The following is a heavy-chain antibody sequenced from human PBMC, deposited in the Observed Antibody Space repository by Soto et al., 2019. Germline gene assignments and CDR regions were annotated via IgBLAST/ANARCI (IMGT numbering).Heavy chain of an antibody. J-gene: IGHJ5*02. CDR1: GFTFSSYA. V-gene: IGHV3-23*01. D-gene: IGHD6-6*01. CDR3: AKDPIFLSSSSPYNWFDP. CDR2: ISGSGGST. Sequence: PGGSLSLSCAASGFTFSSYAMSWVRQAPGKGLEWVSAISGSGGSTYYADSVEGRFTISRDNSKNTLYLQMNSLRAEDTAVYYCAKDPIFLSSSSPYNWFDPWGQGTLVTVSS.